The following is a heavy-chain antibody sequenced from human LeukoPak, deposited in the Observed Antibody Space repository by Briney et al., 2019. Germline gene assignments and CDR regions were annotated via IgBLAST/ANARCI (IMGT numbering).Heavy chain of an antibody. CDR3: ARSPLLRFLEWFPSFDY. D-gene: IGHD3-3*01. CDR2: INPSGGST. J-gene: IGHJ4*02. CDR1: GYTFTSYY. V-gene: IGHV1-46*01. Sequence: ASVKVSCKASGYTFTSYYMHWVRQAPGQGLEWMGIINPSGGSTSYAQKFQGRVTMTRDTSTSTVYMELSSLRSEDTAVYYCARSPLLRFLEWFPSFDYWGQGTLVTVSS.